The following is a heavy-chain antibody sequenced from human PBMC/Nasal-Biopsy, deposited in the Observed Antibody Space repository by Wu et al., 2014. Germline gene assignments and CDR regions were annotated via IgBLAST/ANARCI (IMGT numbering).Heavy chain of an antibody. V-gene: IGHV2-70*12. CDR2: IDWDDDK. CDR3: AHRRKYSSSSSFDP. CDR1: GFSLSTSGMC. Sequence: LVKPTQTLTLTCTFSGFSLSTSGMCVSWIRQSPGKALEWLALIDWDDDKYYSTSLETRLTISKDTSKNQVVLRLTNMDPVDTATYYCAHRRKYSSSSSFDPWGQGTLVTVSS. D-gene: IGHD6-13*01. J-gene: IGHJ5*02.